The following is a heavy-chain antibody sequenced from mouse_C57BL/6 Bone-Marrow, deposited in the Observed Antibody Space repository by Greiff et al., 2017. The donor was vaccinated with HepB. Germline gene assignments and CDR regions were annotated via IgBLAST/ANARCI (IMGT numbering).Heavy chain of an antibody. J-gene: IGHJ4*01. CDR2: IHPNSGST. CDR1: GYTFTSYW. Sequence: QVQLQQPGAELVKPGASVKLSCKASGYTFTSYWMHWVKQRPGQGLEWIGMIHPNSGSTNYNEKFKSKATLTVDKSSSTAYMQLSSLKSEDSAVYYCARLGYYYGSPYAMDYWGQGTSVTVSS. CDR3: ARLGYYYGSPYAMDY. D-gene: IGHD1-1*01. V-gene: IGHV1-64*01.